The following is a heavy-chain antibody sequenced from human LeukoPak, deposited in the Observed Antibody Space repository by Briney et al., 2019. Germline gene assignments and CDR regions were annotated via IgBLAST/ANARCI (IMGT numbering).Heavy chain of an antibody. CDR3: ARDQHGSGSYSSAFDY. CDR1: GFTFSSYA. J-gene: IGHJ4*02. V-gene: IGHV3-30*04. CDR2: ISYDGSNK. Sequence: GRSLRLSCAASGFTFSSYAMHWVRQAPGKGLEWVAVISYDGSNKYYAGSVKGRFTISRDNSKNTLYLQMNSLRAEDTAVYYCARDQHGSGSYSSAFDYWGQGTLVTVSS. D-gene: IGHD3-10*01.